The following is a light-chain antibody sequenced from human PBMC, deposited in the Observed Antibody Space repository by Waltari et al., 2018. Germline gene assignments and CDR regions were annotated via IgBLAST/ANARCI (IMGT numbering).Light chain of an antibody. Sequence: DLQMTQSPSSLSASVADRVTISCRASKNIRSYLSWYQQKPGIAPKLVIYAASTLQSGVPSRFSGSGSGTNFTLTITSLQAEDFATYFCQASYTTPYSFGQGTKVEIK. CDR3: QASYTTPYS. V-gene: IGKV1-39*01. CDR1: KNIRSY. J-gene: IGKJ2*03. CDR2: AAS.